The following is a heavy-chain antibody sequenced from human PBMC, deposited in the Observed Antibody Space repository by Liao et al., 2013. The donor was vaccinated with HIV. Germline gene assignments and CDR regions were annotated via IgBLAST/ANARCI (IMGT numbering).Heavy chain of an antibody. Sequence: QVQLQESGPGLVKPSQTLSLTCTVSGGSISSGDYYWSWIRQPPGKGLEWIGYIYYSGITYHNPSFKSRFTISIDTSKNQFSLKLSSVTAADTAVYYCARTDQYYDFWNGYENWFDPWGQGTLVTVSS. CDR3: ARTDQYYDFWNGYENWFDP. CDR2: IYYSGIT. CDR1: GGSISSGDYY. D-gene: IGHD3-3*01. J-gene: IGHJ5*02. V-gene: IGHV4-30-4*08.